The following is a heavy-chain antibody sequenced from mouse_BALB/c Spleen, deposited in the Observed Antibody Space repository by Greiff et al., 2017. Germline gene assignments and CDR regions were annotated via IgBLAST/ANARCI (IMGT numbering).Heavy chain of an antibody. D-gene: IGHD1-1*01. CDR3: ARITTVVGSFDY. V-gene: IGHV3-2*02. J-gene: IGHJ2*01. CDR1: GYSITSDYA. Sequence: EVKLQESGPGLVKPSQSLSLTCTVTGYSITSDYAWHWIRQFPGNKLEWMGYISYSGSTSYNPSLKSRISITRDTSKNQFFLQLNSVTTEDTATYYCARITTVVGSFDYWGQGTTLTVSS. CDR2: ISYSGST.